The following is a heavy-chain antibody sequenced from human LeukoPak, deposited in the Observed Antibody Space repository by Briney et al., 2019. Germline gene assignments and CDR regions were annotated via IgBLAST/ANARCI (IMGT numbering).Heavy chain of an antibody. J-gene: IGHJ4*02. CDR2: IYYSGST. Sequence: PSETLSLTRTVSGGSISSGGYYWSWIRQHPGKGLEWIGYIYYSGSTYYNPSLKSRVTISVDTSKNQFSLKLSSVTAADTAVYYCARGGELDWYYFDYWGQGTLVTVSS. D-gene: IGHD1-26*01. V-gene: IGHV4-31*03. CDR3: ARGGELDWYYFDY. CDR1: GGSISSGGYY.